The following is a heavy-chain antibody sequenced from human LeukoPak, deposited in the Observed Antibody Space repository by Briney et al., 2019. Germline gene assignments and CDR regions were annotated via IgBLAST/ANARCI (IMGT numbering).Heavy chain of an antibody. V-gene: IGHV4-59*11. D-gene: IGHD6-6*01. Sequence: SETLSLTCTVSGGSISSHYWSWIRQPPGQGLEWIGNIYYSGSTNYNPSLKSRVTISVDTSKDQFSLKLSSVTAADTAVYYCARLEYSSTKDYFDHWGQGTLVTVSS. CDR2: IYYSGST. J-gene: IGHJ4*02. CDR1: GGSISSHY. CDR3: ARLEYSSTKDYFDH.